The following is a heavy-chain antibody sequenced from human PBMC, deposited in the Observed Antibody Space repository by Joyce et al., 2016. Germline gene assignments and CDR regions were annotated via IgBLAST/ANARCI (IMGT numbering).Heavy chain of an antibody. D-gene: IGHD3-3*01. J-gene: IGHJ6*03. CDR2: SSYDGSNR. CDR3: ARDYDPYYYYYMNV. V-gene: IGHV3-30*03. Sequence: QVQLVESGGGVVQPGRSLRLSCAASGFTFSNYGMHWVRQAPGKGLEWVAISSYDGSNRHYADSVKGRFTISRDNSRNTLYLQMNRLRPEDTAAYYCARDYDPYYYYYMNVWGKGTTVTVSS. CDR1: GFTFSNYG.